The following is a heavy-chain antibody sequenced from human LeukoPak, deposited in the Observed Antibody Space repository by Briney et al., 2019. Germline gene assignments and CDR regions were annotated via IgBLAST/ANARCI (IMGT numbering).Heavy chain of an antibody. D-gene: IGHD3-22*01. Sequence: GGSLRLSCAASGFTFSSYGMHWVRQAPGKGLEWVAVIWYDGSNKYYADSVKGRFTISGDNSKNTLYLQMNSLRAEDTAVYYCARDWHHDSSGPHLDYWGQGTLVTVSS. J-gene: IGHJ4*02. CDR1: GFTFSSYG. CDR3: ARDWHHDSSGPHLDY. CDR2: IWYDGSNK. V-gene: IGHV3-33*01.